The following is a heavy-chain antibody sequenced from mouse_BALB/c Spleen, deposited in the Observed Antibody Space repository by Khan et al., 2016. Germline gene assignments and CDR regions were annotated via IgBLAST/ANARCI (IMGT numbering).Heavy chain of an antibody. CDR2: INPDSSTT. V-gene: IGHV4-1*02. D-gene: IGHD1-1*01. J-gene: IGHJ3*01. CDR1: GFDFRRYW. CDR3: ASAGYYGYVDY. Sequence: EVKLLESGGGLVQPGGSLKLSCAASGFDFRRYWMSWVRQAPGKRLEWIGEINPDSSTTNYTPSLKDKSTISRDNANNTAYLQMSKVRSVDTALFFCASAGYYGYVDYWGQGTLVSVSA.